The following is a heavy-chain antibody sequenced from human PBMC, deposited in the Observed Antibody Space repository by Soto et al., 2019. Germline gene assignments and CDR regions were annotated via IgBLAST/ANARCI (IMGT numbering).Heavy chain of an antibody. V-gene: IGHV3-30*03. CDR1: GFTFSSYG. CDR2: ISYDGSNK. D-gene: IGHD6-13*01. Sequence: QVQLVESGGGVVQPGRSLRLSCAASGFTFSSYGMHWVRQAPGKGLEWVAVISYDGSNKYYADSVKGRFTISRDSSKNTLYLQMNSLRAEDTAVYYCASLRIAAAGTSNAFDIWGQGTMVTVSS. J-gene: IGHJ3*02. CDR3: ASLRIAAAGTSNAFDI.